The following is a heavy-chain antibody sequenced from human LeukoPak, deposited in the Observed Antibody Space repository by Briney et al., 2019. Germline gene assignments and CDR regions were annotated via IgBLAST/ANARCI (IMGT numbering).Heavy chain of an antibody. CDR1: GGSISSGIYY. J-gene: IGHJ2*01. V-gene: IGHV4-30-4*01. Sequence: SETLSLTCTVSGGSISSGIYYWSWIRQPPGKGLEWIGSIYYSGSTYYNPSLKTRVTISVDTSKNQFSLKLSSVTAADTAVYYCARDLTGDYPLNGERREHWYFDLWGRGTLVTVSS. CDR2: IYYSGST. D-gene: IGHD7-27*01. CDR3: ARDLTGDYPLNGERREHWYFDL.